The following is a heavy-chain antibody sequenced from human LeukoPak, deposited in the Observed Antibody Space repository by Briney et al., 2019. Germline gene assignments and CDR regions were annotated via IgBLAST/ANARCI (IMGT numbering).Heavy chain of an antibody. J-gene: IGHJ4*02. CDR1: RFTFSSAW. CDR2: IKSKADGGAT. CDR3: TTAPYDGRDY. D-gene: IGHD4-23*01. Sequence: GGSLRLSCEASRFTFSSAWMSWVRQSPGKGLEWVGRIKSKADGGATDYAAPVKGRFSVSRDDSDNIFYLQMSSLKTEDTGVYYCTTAPYDGRDYWGQGTLVTVSS. V-gene: IGHV3-15*01.